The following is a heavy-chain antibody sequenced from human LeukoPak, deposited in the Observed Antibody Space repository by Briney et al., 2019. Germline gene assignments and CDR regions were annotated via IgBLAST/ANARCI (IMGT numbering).Heavy chain of an antibody. CDR3: AGVLLWFGDPGSFDY. CDR2: ISYSGST. CDR1: SGSVTSYY. V-gene: IGHV4-59*02. D-gene: IGHD3-10*01. Sequence: SETLSLTCTVSSGSVTSYYWSWIRQPPGKGLEWIGYISYSGSTNYNPSLKSRVTISVDTSKNQFSLKLSSVTAADTAVYYCAGVLLWFGDPGSFDYWGQGTLVTVSS. J-gene: IGHJ4*02.